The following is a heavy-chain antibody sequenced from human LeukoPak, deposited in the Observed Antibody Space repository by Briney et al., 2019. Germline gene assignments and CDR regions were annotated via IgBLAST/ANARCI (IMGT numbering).Heavy chain of an antibody. D-gene: IGHD3-22*01. CDR1: GDSVSSNSAA. CDR2: TYYRSKWYN. CDR3: AREAYDSSGYYYFHAFDI. V-gene: IGHV6-1*01. J-gene: IGHJ3*02. Sequence: SQTLSLTCAISGDSVSSNSAAWNWIRQSPSRGLEWLGRTYYRSKWYNDYAVSVKSRITINPDTSKNQFSLQLNSVTPEDTAVYYCAREAYDSSGYYYFHAFDIWGQGTMVTVSP.